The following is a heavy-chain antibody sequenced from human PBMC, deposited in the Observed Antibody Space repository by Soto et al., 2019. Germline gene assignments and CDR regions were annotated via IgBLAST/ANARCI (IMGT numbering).Heavy chain of an antibody. CDR2: IHHSGTT. Sequence: QVQLQESGPGLVKPSETLSLTCTVFGGSISNYYWSWIRQPPGKGLEWIGYIHHSGTTKSNPSLKSRVTISLATSQKQFSLELTSVTAADTAVYYCARDPGYGTLGYHGMDVWGQGTTVTVSS. CDR1: GGSISNYY. D-gene: IGHD5-18*01. V-gene: IGHV4-59*01. J-gene: IGHJ6*02. CDR3: ARDPGYGTLGYHGMDV.